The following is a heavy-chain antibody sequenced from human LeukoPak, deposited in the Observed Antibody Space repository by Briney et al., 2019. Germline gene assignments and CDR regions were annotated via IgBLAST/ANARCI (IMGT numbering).Heavy chain of an antibody. J-gene: IGHJ3*02. V-gene: IGHV4-30-2*06. Sequence: SETLSLTCAVSGGSISSDGYSWNWIRQSPGTGLEWIGYVYHTGSTYYNPSLRSRVTLSLDTSKNQFSLKLVSVTAADTAAYYCASVWHGDSGMNFQALDIWGQGTMVAVSS. CDR2: VYHTGST. D-gene: IGHD2-21*01. CDR1: GGSISSDGYS. CDR3: ASVWHGDSGMNFQALDI.